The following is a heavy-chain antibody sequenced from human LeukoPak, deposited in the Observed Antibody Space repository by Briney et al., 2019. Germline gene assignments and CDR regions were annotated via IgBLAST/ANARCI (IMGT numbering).Heavy chain of an antibody. CDR3: ARSFYDSSGSQLDY. CDR1: GYTFTSYG. CDR2: ISAYNGNT. Sequence: ASVKVSCKASGYTFTSYGISWVRQAPGQGLEWMGWISAYNGNTNYAQKLQGRVTMTTDTSTSTAYMELRSLRSGDTAVYYCARSFYDSSGSQLDYWGQGTLVTVSS. D-gene: IGHD3-22*01. J-gene: IGHJ4*02. V-gene: IGHV1-18*01.